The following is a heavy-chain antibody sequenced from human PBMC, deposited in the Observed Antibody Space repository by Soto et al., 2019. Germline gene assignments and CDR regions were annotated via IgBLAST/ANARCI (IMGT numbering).Heavy chain of an antibody. D-gene: IGHD2-15*01. CDR3: ARSQGGSSSLDIYYYYYYGMDV. Sequence: QVQLVQSGAEVKKPGSSVKVSCKAPGGTFSSYAISWARQAPGQGLEWMGGVIPIFGTAKYAQKFQGRVTITADESTSTGYMELRSLRSEDTAVYYCARSQGGSSSLDIYYYYYYGMDVWGQGTTVTVSS. CDR2: VIPIFGTA. V-gene: IGHV1-69*01. CDR1: GGTFSSYA. J-gene: IGHJ6*02.